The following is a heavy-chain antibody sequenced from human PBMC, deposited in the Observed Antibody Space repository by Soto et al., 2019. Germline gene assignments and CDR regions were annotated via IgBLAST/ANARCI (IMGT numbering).Heavy chain of an antibody. D-gene: IGHD2-21*01. J-gene: IGHJ6*02. CDR3: ARHKVGIHYYYYYGMDV. Sequence: EVQLVESGGGLVQPGGSLRLSCAASGFTFSSYEMNWVRQAPGKGLEWVSYISSSGSTIYYADSVKGRFTISRDNAQNSLYLQMNSLRAEDTAVYYCARHKVGIHYYYYYGMDVWGQGTTVTVSS. CDR1: GFTFSSYE. CDR2: ISSSGSTI. V-gene: IGHV3-48*03.